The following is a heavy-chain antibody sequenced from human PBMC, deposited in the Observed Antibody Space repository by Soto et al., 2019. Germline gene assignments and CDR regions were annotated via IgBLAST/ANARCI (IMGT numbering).Heavy chain of an antibody. CDR1: GFSLNTYW. CDR2: IFPGDSDT. CDR3: ARQRPPYSGSGYYYEMEV. J-gene: IGHJ6*01. Sequence: GESLKISCKASGFSLNTYWIAWVRQMPGKGLEWMGAIFPGDSDTKYSPSFEGQVTISADRSTSTAYVQWDSLRAADSARYYCARQRPPYSGSGYYYEMEVWGPGTTVTVAS. D-gene: IGHD5-18*01. V-gene: IGHV5-51*01.